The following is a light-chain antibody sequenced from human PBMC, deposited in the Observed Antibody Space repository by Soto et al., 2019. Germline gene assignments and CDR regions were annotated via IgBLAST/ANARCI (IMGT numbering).Light chain of an antibody. J-gene: IGKJ4*01. CDR3: QKYNSAPLT. Sequence: DIQMTQSPSSLSASVGDRVTITCRASQGISSYLAWYQQKPGKVPKILIYAASTFQSGVPSRFSGSGSGTDFTLTISSLQPEDAATYYCQKYNSAPLTFGGGTKVDIK. CDR1: QGISSY. CDR2: AAS. V-gene: IGKV1-27*01.